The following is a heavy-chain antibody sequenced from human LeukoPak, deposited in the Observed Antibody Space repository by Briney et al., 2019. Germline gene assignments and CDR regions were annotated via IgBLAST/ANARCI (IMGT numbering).Heavy chain of an antibody. Sequence: PGGSLRLSCAASGFTFSSYAMSWVRQAPGKGLEWVSVIYSGGSTYYADSVKGRFTISRHNSKNTLYLQMNSLRAEDTAVYYCARVGSMVRGSIDYWGQGTLVTVSS. J-gene: IGHJ4*02. CDR2: IYSGGST. V-gene: IGHV3-53*04. CDR3: ARVGSMVRGSIDY. D-gene: IGHD3-10*01. CDR1: GFTFSSYA.